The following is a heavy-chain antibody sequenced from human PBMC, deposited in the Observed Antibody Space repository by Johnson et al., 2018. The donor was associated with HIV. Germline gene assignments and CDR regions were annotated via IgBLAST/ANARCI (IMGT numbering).Heavy chain of an antibody. V-gene: IGHV3-11*04. D-gene: IGHD1-20*01. CDR1: NFTFKDYY. CDR2: ISGSGFDT. J-gene: IGHJ3*02. CDR3: ARAPYNWNAGLFGAFDM. Sequence: QEQLVESGGDLIKPGGSLRLSCAASNFTFKDYYMNWIRQAPGKGLEWISYISGSGFDTFYAASVKGRFTISRDNAKKSLYLQMSSLKAEDTAVYYCARAPYNWNAGLFGAFDMWGRGTKVTVSS.